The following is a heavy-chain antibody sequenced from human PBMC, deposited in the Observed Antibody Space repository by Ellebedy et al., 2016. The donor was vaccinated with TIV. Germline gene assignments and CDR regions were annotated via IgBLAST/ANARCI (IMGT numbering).Heavy chain of an antibody. D-gene: IGHD6-13*01. CDR2: INPNSGGT. Sequence: AASVKVSCKASGYTFTGYYMHWVRQAPGQGLEWMGWINPNSGGTNYAQKFQGWVTMTRDTSISTAYMELSRLRSDDTAVYYCARERVGIWQQLVRRRGNWFDPWGQGTLVTVSS. V-gene: IGHV1-2*04. J-gene: IGHJ5*02. CDR3: ARERVGIWQQLVRRRGNWFDP. CDR1: GYTFTGYY.